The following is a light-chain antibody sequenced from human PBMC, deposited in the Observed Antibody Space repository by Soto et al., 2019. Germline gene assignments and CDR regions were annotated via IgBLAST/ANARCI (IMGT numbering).Light chain of an antibody. V-gene: IGLV2-8*01. Sequence: QSVLTQPPSASGSPGQSVTISCTGTSSDVGGYNYVSWYQQHPGKVPKVLISEVNKRPSGVPDRFSGSKSGNTASLTVSGLQADDEADYYCSYFPSSFFVFATGIKVTVL. CDR3: SYFPSSFFV. CDR1: SSDVGGYNY. J-gene: IGLJ1*01. CDR2: EVN.